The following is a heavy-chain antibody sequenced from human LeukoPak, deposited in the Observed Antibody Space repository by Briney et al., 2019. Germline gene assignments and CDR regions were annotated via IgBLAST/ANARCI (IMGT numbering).Heavy chain of an antibody. CDR3: ARDLVVPAAPSNWFDP. D-gene: IGHD2-2*01. CDR2: IYTSGST. Sequence: SSETLSLTCTVSRGSINSYYWSWIRQPAGKGLEWIGRIYTSGSTNYNPSLKSRVTMSVDTSKNQFSLKLSSVTAADTAVYYCARDLVVPAAPSNWFDPWGQGTLVTVSS. V-gene: IGHV4-4*07. CDR1: RGSINSYY. J-gene: IGHJ5*02.